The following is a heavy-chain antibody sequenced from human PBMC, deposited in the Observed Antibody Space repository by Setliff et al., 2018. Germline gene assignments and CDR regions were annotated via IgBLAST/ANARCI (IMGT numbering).Heavy chain of an antibody. CDR1: GYTFTSYD. Sequence: GASVKVSCKASGYTFTSYDINWVRQATGQGPEWMGWMNPNSGNTGYAQKFQGRVTITRNTSISTAYMELSSLRSEDTAVYYCARVESRYSSSWYFFDYWGQGTLVTVSS. CDR3: ARVESRYSSSWYFFDY. V-gene: IGHV1-8*03. J-gene: IGHJ4*02. D-gene: IGHD6-13*01. CDR2: MNPNSGNT.